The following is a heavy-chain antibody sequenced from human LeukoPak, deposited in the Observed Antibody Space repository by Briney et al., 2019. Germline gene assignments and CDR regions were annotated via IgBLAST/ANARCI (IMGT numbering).Heavy chain of an antibody. J-gene: IGHJ3*02. CDR1: GGSFSGYY. Sequence: SETLSLTCAVYGGSFSGYYWSWIRQPPGKGLEWIGEINHSGSTNYNPSLKSRVTISVDTSKNQFSLKLSSVTAADTAVYYCARVRYYDSSGEARFAFDIWGQGTMVTVSS. V-gene: IGHV4-34*01. CDR2: INHSGST. D-gene: IGHD3-22*01. CDR3: ARVRYYDSSGEARFAFDI.